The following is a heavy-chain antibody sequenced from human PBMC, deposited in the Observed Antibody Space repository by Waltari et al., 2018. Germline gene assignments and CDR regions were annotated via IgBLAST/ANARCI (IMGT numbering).Heavy chain of an antibody. J-gene: IGHJ4*02. Sequence: EVQLVESGGGLVQPGGSLRLSCAASGFIFSSHCMHWVRHTPGKGLVWVSRFRGDGGASTYADSVKGRFTISRDNAKNTLYLQMNSLRAEDTAIYYCATVLILGSGSLGYWGQGTLVTVSS. CDR1: GFIFSSHC. V-gene: IGHV3-74*03. CDR2: FRGDGGAS. CDR3: ATVLILGSGSLGY. D-gene: IGHD1-26*01.